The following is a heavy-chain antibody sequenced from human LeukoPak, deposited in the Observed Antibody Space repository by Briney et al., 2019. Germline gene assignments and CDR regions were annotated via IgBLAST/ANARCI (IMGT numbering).Heavy chain of an antibody. V-gene: IGHV4-34*01. CDR3: ARSTPGYYYYYYYMDV. D-gene: IGHD1-1*01. J-gene: IGHJ6*03. CDR1: GGSFSGYY. CDR2: INHSGST. Sequence: PSETLTLTCAVYGGSFSGYYWSWLRQPPGKGLEWIGEINHSGSTNYNPSLKSRVTISVDTSKNQFSLKLSSVTAADTAVYYCARSTPGYYYYYYYMDVWGKGTTVTVSS.